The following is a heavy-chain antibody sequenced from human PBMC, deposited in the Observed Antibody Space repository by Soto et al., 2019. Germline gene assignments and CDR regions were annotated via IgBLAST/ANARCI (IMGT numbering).Heavy chain of an antibody. CDR2: IWYDGSNK. D-gene: IGHD6-13*01. Sequence: PVGSLRLSCAASVFTFSSYGMHWVRHSPGKGLEWVAVIWYDGSNKYYADSVKGRFTISRDNSKNTLYLQMNSLRAEDTAVYYCARDGSREEAAGLDYWGQGTLVTVSS. V-gene: IGHV3-33*01. J-gene: IGHJ4*02. CDR3: ARDGSREEAAGLDY. CDR1: VFTFSSYG.